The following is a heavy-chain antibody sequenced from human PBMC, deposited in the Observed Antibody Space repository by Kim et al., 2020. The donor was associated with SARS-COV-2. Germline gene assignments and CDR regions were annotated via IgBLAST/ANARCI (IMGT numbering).Heavy chain of an antibody. CDR3: ARDAGGTLDY. D-gene: IGHD1-26*01. CDR2: NT. Sequence: NTNYAQKLQGRVTMTTDTSTRTAYMELRSLRSDDTAVYYCARDAGGTLDYWGQGTLVTVSS. J-gene: IGHJ4*02. V-gene: IGHV1-18*01.